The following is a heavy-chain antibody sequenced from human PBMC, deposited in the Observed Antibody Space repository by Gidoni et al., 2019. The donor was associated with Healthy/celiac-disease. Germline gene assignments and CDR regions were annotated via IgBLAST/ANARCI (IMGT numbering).Heavy chain of an antibody. Sequence: EVQLLESGGGLVQPGGSLSPSLSAPCFTFNSYAMSWVRPAPGTGLEWVSAISGSGGSTYYAASVKGRFTISRDNSKNTLYLQMNSLRAEDTAVYYCAKDQREYSSSSGRFDYWGQGTLVTVSS. CDR2: ISGSGGST. V-gene: IGHV3-23*01. CDR3: AKDQREYSSSSGRFDY. D-gene: IGHD6-6*01. CDR1: CFTFNSYA. J-gene: IGHJ4*02.